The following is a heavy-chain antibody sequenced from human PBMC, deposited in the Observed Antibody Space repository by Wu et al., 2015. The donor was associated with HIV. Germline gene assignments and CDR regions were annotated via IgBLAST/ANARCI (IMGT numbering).Heavy chain of an antibody. Sequence: QVQLVQSGAEVKKPGASVKVSCKASGYTFTGYYIHWIRQAPGQGLEWMGWINPSSGDTKXAQNFQDRVTMTRDTSVSTAYMELSSLRSEDTAVYYCARNTDSVATSLYSLGVWGQGTTVTVSS. CDR2: INPSSGDT. D-gene: IGHD5-12*01. CDR3: ARNTDSVATSLYSLGV. CDR1: GYTFTGYY. J-gene: IGHJ6*02. V-gene: IGHV1-2*02.